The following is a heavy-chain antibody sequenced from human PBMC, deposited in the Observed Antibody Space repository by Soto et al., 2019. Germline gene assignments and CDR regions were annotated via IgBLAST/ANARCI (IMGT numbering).Heavy chain of an antibody. Sequence: ASVKVSCKASGGSLSTNPISWVRQAPGQGLEWMGGTGSGTGPGNHAQKFQGRLTVTADKSTSTVYMELTNLSSEDTAVYYCARRDSGGFYRFFDSWGQGTLVTVSS. V-gene: IGHV1-69*06. D-gene: IGHD2-15*01. CDR1: GGSLSTNP. CDR2: TGSGTGPG. J-gene: IGHJ4*03. CDR3: ARRDSGGFYRFFDS.